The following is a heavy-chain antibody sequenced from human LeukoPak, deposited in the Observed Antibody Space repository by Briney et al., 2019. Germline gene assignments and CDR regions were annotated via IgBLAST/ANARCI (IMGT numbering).Heavy chain of an antibody. D-gene: IGHD3-16*01. Sequence: ASVKVSCKASGYTFIRYAINWLRQVPGQGLEWMGWINMYTSNPAYARGFTERFVFSLDTSVSTAYLEISNLKAEDTAVYYCARHDNDDDFDYWGQGTLVTVSS. CDR3: ARHDNDDDFDY. CDR1: GYTFIRYA. CDR2: INMYTSNP. V-gene: IGHV7-4-1*02. J-gene: IGHJ4*02.